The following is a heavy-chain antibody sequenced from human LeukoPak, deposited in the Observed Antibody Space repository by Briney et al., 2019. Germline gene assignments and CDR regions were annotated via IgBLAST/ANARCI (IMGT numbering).Heavy chain of an antibody. Sequence: GGSLRLSCSASGFTFSSYAMHWVRQAPGKGLEYVSAISSNGGSTYYADSVKGRFTISRDNSKNTLYLQMSSLRAEDTAVYYCVKDYDTLTGYFDYWGQGTLVTVSS. CDR2: ISSNGGST. J-gene: IGHJ4*02. D-gene: IGHD3-9*01. CDR1: GFTFSSYA. CDR3: VKDYDTLTGYFDY. V-gene: IGHV3-64D*06.